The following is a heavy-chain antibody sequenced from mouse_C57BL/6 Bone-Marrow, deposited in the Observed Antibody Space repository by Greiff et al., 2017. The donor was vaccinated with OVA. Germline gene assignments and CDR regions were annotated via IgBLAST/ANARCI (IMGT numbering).Heavy chain of an antibody. CDR3: ARWDSYYYGSSYEAMDY. Sequence: VQLQQSGPVLVKPGASVKMSCKASGYTFTDYYMNWVKQSHGKSLEWIGVINPYNGGTSYNQKFKGKATLTVDKSSSTAYMELNSLTSEDSAVYYGARWDSYYYGSSYEAMDYWGQGTSVTVSS. CDR2: INPYNGGT. CDR1: GYTFTDYY. J-gene: IGHJ4*01. V-gene: IGHV1-19*01. D-gene: IGHD1-1*01.